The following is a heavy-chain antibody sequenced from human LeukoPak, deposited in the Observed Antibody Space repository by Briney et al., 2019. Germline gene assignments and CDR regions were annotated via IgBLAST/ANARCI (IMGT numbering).Heavy chain of an antibody. CDR2: INAGNGNT. J-gene: IGHJ6*02. CDR3: ARWGIDGEYPRGMDV. Sequence: ASVKVSCKASGYTFTSYAMHWVRQAPGQRLEWMGWINAGNGNTKYSQRFQGRVTITRDTSASTAYMELSSLRSEDTAVYYCARWGIDGEYPRGMDVWGQGTTVTVSS. V-gene: IGHV1-3*01. D-gene: IGHD3-10*01. CDR1: GYTFTSYA.